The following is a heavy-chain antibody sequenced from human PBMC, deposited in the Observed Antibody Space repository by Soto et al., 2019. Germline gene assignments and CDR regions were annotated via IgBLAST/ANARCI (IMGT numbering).Heavy chain of an antibody. Sequence: GGSLRLSCATSGFTFITYSMNWVRQPPGKGLEWVSSISSSSSYIYYADSVKGRFTISRDNAKSSLYLQMHSLRADDTAVYYCARELVSGGFDYWGQGTLVTVSS. V-gene: IGHV3-21*01. CDR3: ARELVSGGFDY. J-gene: IGHJ4*02. CDR2: ISSSSSYI. D-gene: IGHD1-1*01. CDR1: GFTFITYS.